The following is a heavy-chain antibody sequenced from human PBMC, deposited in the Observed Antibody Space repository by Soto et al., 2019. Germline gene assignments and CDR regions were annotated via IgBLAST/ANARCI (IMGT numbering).Heavy chain of an antibody. J-gene: IGHJ4*02. D-gene: IGHD5-12*01. CDR2: IYPGDSDT. Sequence: GESLKISCKGSGYSFTSYWIGWVRQMPGKGLEWMGIIYPGDSDTRYSPSFQGQVSISADKSITTAYLQWSSLKASDTAMYYCARAPEGYSGYESFWFDYWGPGTLVTVSS. CDR3: ARAPEGYSGYESFWFDY. CDR1: GYSFTSYW. V-gene: IGHV5-51*01.